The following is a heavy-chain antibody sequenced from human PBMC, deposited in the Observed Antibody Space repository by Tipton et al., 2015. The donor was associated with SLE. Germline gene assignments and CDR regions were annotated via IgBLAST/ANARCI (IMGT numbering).Heavy chain of an antibody. CDR2: INYSGNT. D-gene: IGHD2-2*02. Sequence: TLSLTCTVSGGSIRSHHWSWIRQPPGKGLEWIGHINYSGNTYYNESLQSRVTISIDTSKNHFSLKLYSVTAADTAVYYCAREDSSSWFYTRFDPWGQGTLVTVSS. CDR3: AREDSSSWFYTRFDP. J-gene: IGHJ5*02. V-gene: IGHV4-59*11. CDR1: GGSIRSHH.